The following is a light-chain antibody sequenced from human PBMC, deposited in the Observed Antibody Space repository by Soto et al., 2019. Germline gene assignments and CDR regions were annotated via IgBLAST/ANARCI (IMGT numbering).Light chain of an antibody. Sequence: VLTQTPISSPVTLGQPASISCRSSQSLVHSDGNTYLSWLQQRPGQPPRLLIYQVSNRFSGVPDRCSGSGAGTDFTLKISRVEAEDVGVYSWIQLSHLPRTFGQGTTVEIK. V-gene: IGKV2-24*01. CDR1: QSLVHSDGNTY. J-gene: IGKJ1*01. CDR3: IQLSHLPRT. CDR2: QVS.